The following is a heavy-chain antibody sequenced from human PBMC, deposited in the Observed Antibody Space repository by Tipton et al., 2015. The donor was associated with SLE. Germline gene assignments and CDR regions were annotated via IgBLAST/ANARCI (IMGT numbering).Heavy chain of an antibody. CDR3: ARRRVGWDRPPG. D-gene: IGHD6-19*01. Sequence: TLSLTCTVSGDSINTRNYYWGWIRQPPGKGLDWIGSIFYSGRTHYNPFLESRVTMSVDTSKNQFSLELRSVTAADTAIYYCARRRVGWDRPPGWGQGSRVTV. V-gene: IGHV4-39*07. CDR2: IFYSGRT. J-gene: IGHJ4*02. CDR1: GDSINTRNYY.